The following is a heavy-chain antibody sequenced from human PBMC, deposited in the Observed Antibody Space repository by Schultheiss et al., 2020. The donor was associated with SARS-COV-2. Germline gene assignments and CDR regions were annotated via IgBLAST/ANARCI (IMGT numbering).Heavy chain of an antibody. CDR2: INPATGGT. V-gene: IGHV1-2*04. CDR3: ARNPYGDYGMDV. D-gene: IGHD4-17*01. J-gene: IGHJ6*02. CDR1: GYSFTGYY. Sequence: ASVKVSCKASGYSFTGYYMHWVRQAPGQGLEWMGWINPATGGTNYAQKFQGWVTMTRDTSISTAYMELSRLRSDDTAVYYCARNPYGDYGMDVWGQGTMVTVSS.